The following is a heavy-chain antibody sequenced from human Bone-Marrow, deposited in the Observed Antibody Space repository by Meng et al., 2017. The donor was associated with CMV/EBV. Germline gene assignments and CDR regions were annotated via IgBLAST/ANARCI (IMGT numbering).Heavy chain of an antibody. J-gene: IGHJ5*02. D-gene: IGHD2-15*01. CDR3: ARGDHYSGDRFDP. Sequence: SETLSLTCAVYGGSFSGYFWSWIRQSPGKGLEWIGFMNSGGSANYNASLRSRVTISVDMSRNQFSLKLSSVTAADTAVYYCARGDHYSGDRFDPWGQGTLVTVSS. CDR1: GGSFSGYF. CDR2: MNSGGSA. V-gene: IGHV4-34*01.